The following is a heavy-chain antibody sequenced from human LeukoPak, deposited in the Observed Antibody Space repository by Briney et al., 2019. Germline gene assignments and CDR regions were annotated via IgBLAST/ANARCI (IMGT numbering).Heavy chain of an antibody. CDR2: IYHSGST. CDR1: GGSISSYY. CDR3: ARVFVYGDYVGYFDY. D-gene: IGHD4-17*01. V-gene: IGHV4-59*12. Sequence: SETLSLTCTVSGGSISSYYWNWIRQPPGKGLEWIGYIYHSGSTYYNPSLKSRVTISVDRSKNQFSLKLSSVTAADTAVYYCARVFVYGDYVGYFDYWGQGTLVTVSS. J-gene: IGHJ4*02.